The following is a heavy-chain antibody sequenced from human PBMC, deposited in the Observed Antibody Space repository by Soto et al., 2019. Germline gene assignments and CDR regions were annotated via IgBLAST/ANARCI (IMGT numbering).Heavy chain of an antibody. V-gene: IGHV3-23*01. CDR2: ISGSGGST. J-gene: IGHJ6*02. Sequence: EVQLLESGGGLVQPGGSLRLSCAASGFTFSSYAMSWVRQAPGKGLEWVSAISGSGGSTYYADSVKGRFTISRDNSKNTLYLQMNRLRAEDTAVYYCAKDLIVSGSTTDGMDVWGQGTTVTVSS. D-gene: IGHD1-26*01. CDR1: GFTFSSYA. CDR3: AKDLIVSGSTTDGMDV.